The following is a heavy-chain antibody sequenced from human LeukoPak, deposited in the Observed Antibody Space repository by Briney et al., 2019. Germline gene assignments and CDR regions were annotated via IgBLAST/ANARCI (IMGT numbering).Heavy chain of an antibody. V-gene: IGHV3-23*01. Sequence: GGSLRLSCAASGFTFSTYAMSWVRQAPGKGLEWVSAISGSGGSTYYADSVKGRFTISRDNSKNTLYLQMNSLRAEDTAVYYCAKDLSYYDILTGYIGWNFDYWGQGTLVTVSS. CDR1: GFTFSTYA. J-gene: IGHJ4*02. CDR3: AKDLSYYDILTGYIGWNFDY. CDR2: ISGSGGST. D-gene: IGHD3-9*01.